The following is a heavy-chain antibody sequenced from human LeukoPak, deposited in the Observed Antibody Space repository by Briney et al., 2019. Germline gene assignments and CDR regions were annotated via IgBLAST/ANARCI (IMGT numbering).Heavy chain of an antibody. D-gene: IGHD3-3*01. CDR2: IYTSGST. Sequence: SETLSLTCTVSGGSISSGSYYWSWIRQPAGKGLEWIGRIYTSGSTNYNPSLKSRVTISVDTSKNQFSLKLSSVTAADTAVYYCARDTSYDFRSGYFWFDPWGQGTLVTVSS. J-gene: IGHJ5*02. CDR1: GGSISSGSYY. CDR3: ARDTSYDFRSGYFWFDP. V-gene: IGHV4-61*02.